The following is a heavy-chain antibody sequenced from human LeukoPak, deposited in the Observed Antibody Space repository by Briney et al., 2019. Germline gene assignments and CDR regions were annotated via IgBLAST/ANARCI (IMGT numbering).Heavy chain of an antibody. D-gene: IGHD4-17*01. Sequence: GESLTLSCAASGFTFSSYAMSWVRQAPGKGLEWVSAICASGGSTYYADSVKGRFTISRDNSKNALYLQMNSLRAEDTAVYYCAKVPYGDPKFDYWGQGTLVTVSS. V-gene: IGHV3-23*01. CDR3: AKVPYGDPKFDY. CDR1: GFTFSSYA. J-gene: IGHJ4*02. CDR2: ICASGGST.